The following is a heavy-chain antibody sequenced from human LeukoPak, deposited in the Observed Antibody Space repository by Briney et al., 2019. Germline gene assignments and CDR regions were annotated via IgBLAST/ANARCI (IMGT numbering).Heavy chain of an antibody. D-gene: IGHD3-22*01. V-gene: IGHV7-4-1*02. J-gene: IGHJ3*02. CDR1: GYTFTSYY. CDR3: ARVVDYYDSSGPRGWDAFDI. CDR2: INTNTGNP. Sequence: ASVKVSCKASGYTFTSYYINWVRQAPGQGLEWMGWINTNTGNPTYAQGFTGRFVFSLDTSVSTAYLQISSLKAEDTAVYYRARVVDYYDSSGPRGWDAFDIWGQGTMVTVSS.